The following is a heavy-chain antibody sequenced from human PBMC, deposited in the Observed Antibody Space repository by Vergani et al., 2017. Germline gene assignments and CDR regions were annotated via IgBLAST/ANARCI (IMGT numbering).Heavy chain of an antibody. Sequence: QVQLVQSGAEVKKPGSSVKVSCKASGGTFSSYAISWVRQAPGQGLEWMGRIIPILGIANYAQKFQGRVTITADKSTSTAYMELSSLRSEDTAVYYCASTTLQGYCTNGVCYSLLDYWGQGTLVTVSS. V-gene: IGHV1-69*04. J-gene: IGHJ4*02. D-gene: IGHD2-8*01. CDR1: GGTFSSYA. CDR3: ASTTLQGYCTNGVCYSLLDY. CDR2: IIPILGIA.